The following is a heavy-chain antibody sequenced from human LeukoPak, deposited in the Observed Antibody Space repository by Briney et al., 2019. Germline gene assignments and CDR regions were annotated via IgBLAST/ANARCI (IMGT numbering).Heavy chain of an antibody. D-gene: IGHD1-26*01. CDR1: GYTFINYG. CDR2: ISAYTGST. V-gene: IGHV1-18*01. Sequence: ASVKVSCKASGYTFINYGLTWVRQAPGQGFQWMGWISAYTGSTNYAQKFQGRVTMPTDPSTSTAYMESRSLTSNDTAVYYCARTVGATGAFDIWGQGTMVIVSS. J-gene: IGHJ3*02. CDR3: ARTVGATGAFDI.